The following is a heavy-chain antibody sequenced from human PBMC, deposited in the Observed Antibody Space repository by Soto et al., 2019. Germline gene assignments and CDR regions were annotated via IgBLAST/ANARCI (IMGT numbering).Heavy chain of an antibody. Sequence: QLQLQESGPGLVKPSETLSLTCTVSGGSISSSSYYWGWIRQPPGKGLEWIGSIYYSGSTYYNPSLKSRVTISVDTSKIQFSLKLSSVTAADTAVYYCATVTIFGVVIDRSDYWGQGTLVTVSS. CDR1: GGSISSSSYY. V-gene: IGHV4-39*01. CDR2: IYYSGST. D-gene: IGHD3-3*01. CDR3: ATVTIFGVVIDRSDY. J-gene: IGHJ4*02.